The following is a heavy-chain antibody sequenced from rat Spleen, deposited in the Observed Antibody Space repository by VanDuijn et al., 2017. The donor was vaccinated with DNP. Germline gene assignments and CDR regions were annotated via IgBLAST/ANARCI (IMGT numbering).Heavy chain of an antibody. Sequence: EVQLVESGGGLVQPGRSLKLSCAASGFTFSNYGMHWIRQAPTKGLEWVASISPSGGSTYYRDSVKGRFTISRDNAKSTLYLQMDSLRSEDTATYYCARGDYGYKNFDYWGQGVMVTVSS. V-gene: IGHV5-19*01. CDR2: ISPSGGST. D-gene: IGHD1-9*01. CDR1: GFTFSNYG. J-gene: IGHJ2*01. CDR3: ARGDYGYKNFDY.